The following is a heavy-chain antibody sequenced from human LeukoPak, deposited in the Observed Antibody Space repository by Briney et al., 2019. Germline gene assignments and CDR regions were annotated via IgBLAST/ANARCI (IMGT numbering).Heavy chain of an antibody. J-gene: IGHJ4*02. CDR3: ARDPILGGSTTDIVVVPAASHFDY. CDR2: ISAYNGNT. D-gene: IGHD2-2*01. V-gene: IGHV1-18*04. Sequence: ASVKVSCKASGYTFTSYGISWVRQAPGQGLEWMGWISAYNGNTNYAQKLQGRVTMTTDTSTSTAYMELRSLRSDDTAVYYCARDPILGGSTTDIVVVPAASHFDYWSQGTLVTVSS. CDR1: GYTFTSYG.